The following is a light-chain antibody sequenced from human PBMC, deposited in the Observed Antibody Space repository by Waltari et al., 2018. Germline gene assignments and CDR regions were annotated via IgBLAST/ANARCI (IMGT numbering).Light chain of an antibody. CDR3: YAYAGTRGV. CDR1: SSDIASYNL. V-gene: IGLV2-23*01. CDR2: EAN. Sequence: QSALTQPASVSGSPGQSITISCTGTSSDIASYNLVSWYQQHPGKAPKLIIYEANKRPAGVSSRFSGSKSVNTASLTISGPQAEDEANYYCYAYAGTRGVFGTGTKVTVL. J-gene: IGLJ1*01.